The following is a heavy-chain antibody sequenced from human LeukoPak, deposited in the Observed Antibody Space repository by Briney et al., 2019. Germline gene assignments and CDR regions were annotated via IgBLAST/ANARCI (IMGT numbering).Heavy chain of an antibody. CDR1: GFTFSGFG. CDR3: ARDTSAYCTNGVCYLDAFDI. Sequence: GRSLRLSCAASGFTFSGFGTHWVRQAPGKGLEWVSIIWYDGSHKYYSDSVKGRFTISRDNSKNTLYLQMNTLRAEDTAVYYCARDTSAYCTNGVCYLDAFDIWGQGTMVTVSS. CDR2: IWYDGSHK. J-gene: IGHJ3*02. D-gene: IGHD2-8*01. V-gene: IGHV3-33*01.